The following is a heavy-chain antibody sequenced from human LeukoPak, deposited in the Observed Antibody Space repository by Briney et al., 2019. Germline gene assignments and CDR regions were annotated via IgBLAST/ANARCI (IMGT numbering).Heavy chain of an antibody. J-gene: IGHJ4*02. CDR1: DFNFITYA. D-gene: IGHD3-16*02. CDR2: ISTSGDTT. V-gene: IGHV3-23*01. CDR3: AKEGWVPYDYVWGSYRYTPYYLDY. Sequence: PGGSLRLSCAASDFNFITYAMSWVRQAPGKGLEWVSAISTSGDTTYYADSVKGRFTISRDNSKNTLYLQMNSLRAEDTAVYYCAKEGWVPYDYVWGSYRYTPYYLDYWGQGTLVTVSS.